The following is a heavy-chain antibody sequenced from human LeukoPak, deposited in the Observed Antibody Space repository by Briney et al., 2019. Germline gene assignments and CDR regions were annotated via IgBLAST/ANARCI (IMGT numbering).Heavy chain of an antibody. Sequence: PGGSLRLSCAASGFTFSSHWMSWVRQAPGKGLEWVANINQDGSEKHYVDSVKGRFTISRDNAKNSLYLEMSSLRAEDTAVYYCARDHVAPSLIFDYWGQGTLVTVSS. CDR3: ARDHVAPSLIFDY. J-gene: IGHJ4*02. CDR1: GFTFSSHW. D-gene: IGHD3-16*01. CDR2: INQDGSEK. V-gene: IGHV3-7*03.